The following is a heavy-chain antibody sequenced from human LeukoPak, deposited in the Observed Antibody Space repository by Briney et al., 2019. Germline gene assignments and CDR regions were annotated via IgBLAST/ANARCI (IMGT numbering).Heavy chain of an antibody. CDR2: ISASGTLT. CDR1: GVTFSSYE. J-gene: IGHJ6*04. CDR3: ARDDTPIHSSGWVYMDV. Sequence: PGGSLRLSCAASGVTFSSYEMNGVRQAPGKGLEWSSYISASGTLTHYADSVEGRFTISRDNAKNSLSLQMNSQRAEDTAVYYCARDDTPIHSSGWVYMDVWGKGTPVTISS. D-gene: IGHD6-25*01. V-gene: IGHV3-48*03.